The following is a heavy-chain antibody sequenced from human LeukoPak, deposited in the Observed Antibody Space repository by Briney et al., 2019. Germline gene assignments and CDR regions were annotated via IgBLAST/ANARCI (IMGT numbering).Heavy chain of an antibody. D-gene: IGHD2-8*01. CDR1: GYTFIGYY. J-gene: IGHJ5*02. V-gene: IGHV1-2*02. CDR3: ARVGPLNEDLGWFDP. CDR2: INPNSGGT. Sequence: ASVKISCEASGYTFIGYYMHWVRQAPGQGLEWMGWINPNSGGTNYAQKFQGRVTMTRDTSISTAYMELSRLRSDDTAVYYCARVGPLNEDLGWFDPWGQGTLVTVSS.